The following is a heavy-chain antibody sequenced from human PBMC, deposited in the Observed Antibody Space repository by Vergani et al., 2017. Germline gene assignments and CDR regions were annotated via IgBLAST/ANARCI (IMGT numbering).Heavy chain of an antibody. D-gene: IGHD3-16*01. CDR1: GFTFDDYA. J-gene: IGHJ4*02. Sequence: EVHLEESGGGLVQPGRSLRLSCAASGFTFDDYAMHWVRQAPGKGLEWVSGISWNSGSIGYADSVKGRFTISRDNAKNSLYLQMNSLRAEDTALYYCAKGGGAAPLYYFDYWGQGTLVTVSS. CDR3: AKGGGAAPLYYFDY. CDR2: ISWNSGSI. V-gene: IGHV3-9*01.